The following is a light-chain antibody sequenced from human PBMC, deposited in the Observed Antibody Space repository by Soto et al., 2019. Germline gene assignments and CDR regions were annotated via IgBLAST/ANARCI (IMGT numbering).Light chain of an antibody. CDR1: QSVSSSY. J-gene: IGKJ1*01. CDR3: QQYGRSPWT. V-gene: IGKV3-20*01. Sequence: EIVMTQSPASLSVSPGERATLSCRASQSVSSSYLAWYQQKPGQAPRLLIYGASSRATGIPDRFSGSGSGTDFTLTISSLEAEDFAVYYCQQYGRSPWTFGQGTKVDIK. CDR2: GAS.